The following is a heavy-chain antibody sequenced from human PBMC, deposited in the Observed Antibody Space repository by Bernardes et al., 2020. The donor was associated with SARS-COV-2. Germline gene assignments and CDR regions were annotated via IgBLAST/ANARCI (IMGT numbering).Heavy chain of an antibody. V-gene: IGHV4-34*01. CDR3: ARWAKYYDFWSGYYTGRTPPYYYYYLDV. D-gene: IGHD3-3*01. CDR1: GGSFSGYY. J-gene: IGHJ6*03. Sequence: SETLSLTCAVYGGSFSGYYWSWIRQPPGKGLEWIGEINHSGSTNYNPSLKSRVTISVDTSKNQFSLKLSSVTAADTAVYYCARWAKYYDFWSGYYTGRTPPYYYYYLDVGGKGTTVTVSS. CDR2: INHSGST.